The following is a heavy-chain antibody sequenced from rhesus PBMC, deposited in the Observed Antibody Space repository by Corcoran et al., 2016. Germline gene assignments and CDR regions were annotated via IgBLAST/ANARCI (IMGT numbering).Heavy chain of an antibody. Sequence: QVQLQESGPGLVKPSETLSLSCAVAGASVSSFWWTWIRQPPRKGLEWIGESNPSGATTYSNPSLKSRVTFSKDASKNEVLLRLNSVTAADTAAYFCARDGAGWLGFDFWGQGVLVTVSS. CDR2: SNPSGATT. CDR3: ARDGAGWLGFDF. CDR1: GASVSSFW. J-gene: IGHJ4*01. D-gene: IGHD6-31*01. V-gene: IGHV4-80*01.